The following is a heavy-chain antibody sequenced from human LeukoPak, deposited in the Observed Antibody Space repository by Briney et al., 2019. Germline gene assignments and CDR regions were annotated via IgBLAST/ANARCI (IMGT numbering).Heavy chain of an antibody. V-gene: IGHV3-30*02. CDR1: GFTFSSYG. CDR3: ARRLNSGNYYYFDF. D-gene: IGHD1-26*01. J-gene: IGHJ4*02. CDR2: IRYDGSNK. Sequence: GGSLRLSCAASGFTFSSYGMHWVRQAPGKGLEWVAFIRYDGSNKYYADSVKGRFTISRDNSKNTLYLQMNSLTASDTAMYYCARRLNSGNYYYFDFWGQGTLVTVSS.